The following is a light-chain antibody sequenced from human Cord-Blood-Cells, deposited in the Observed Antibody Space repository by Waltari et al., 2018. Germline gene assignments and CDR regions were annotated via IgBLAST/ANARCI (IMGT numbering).Light chain of an antibody. CDR2: KDS. CDR1: ALPKQY. Sequence: SYELTQPPSVSVFPGQTARITCSGDALPKQYAYWYQQKPGQAPVLVIYKDSERPSGIPERFSGSSSGTTVTLTIRGVQAEDEADYYCQSADSSGTYYVFGTGTKVTVL. V-gene: IGLV3-25*03. CDR3: QSADSSGTYYV. J-gene: IGLJ1*01.